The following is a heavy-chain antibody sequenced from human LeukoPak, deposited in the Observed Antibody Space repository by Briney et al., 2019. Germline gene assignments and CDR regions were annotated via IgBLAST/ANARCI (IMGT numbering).Heavy chain of an antibody. J-gene: IGHJ5*02. Sequence: ASVKVSCKASGGTFSRYAISWVRQAPGQGLEWMGWISAYNGNTNYAQKLQGRVTMTTDTSTSTAYMELRSLRSDDTAVYYCAREGEGWFDPWGQGTLVTVSS. CDR1: GGTFSRYA. CDR2: ISAYNGNT. CDR3: AREGEGWFDP. V-gene: IGHV1-18*01.